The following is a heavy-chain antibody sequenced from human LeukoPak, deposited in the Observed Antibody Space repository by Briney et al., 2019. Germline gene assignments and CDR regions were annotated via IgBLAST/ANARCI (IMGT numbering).Heavy chain of an antibody. CDR3: ARRTILGVVNDDY. V-gene: IGHV1-2*02. CDR2: INPNSGGT. D-gene: IGHD3-3*01. J-gene: IGHJ4*02. Sequence: EASVKVSCKASGYTFTGYYMHWVRQAPGQGLEWMGWINPNSGGTNYAQKFQGRVTMTRDTSISTAYMELSRLRSDDTAVYYCARRTILGVVNDDYWGQGTLVTVSS. CDR1: GYTFTGYY.